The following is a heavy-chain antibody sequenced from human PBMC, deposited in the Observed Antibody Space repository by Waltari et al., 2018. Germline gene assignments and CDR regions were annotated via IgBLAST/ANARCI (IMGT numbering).Heavy chain of an antibody. J-gene: IGHJ6*02. Sequence: DVQLVESGGGLVQPGEYLRLSCAASGLTFSHDWLHWVRRAPGKGLVWLSHINSDGSGTSSADSVKGRFTISRNNARNTLFLQMTSLRAEDTAVYFCVRDDPGYGLDVWGQGTTVTVSS. CDR1: GLTFSHDW. D-gene: IGHD7-27*01. V-gene: IGHV3-74*03. CDR2: INSDGSGT. CDR3: VRDDPGYGLDV.